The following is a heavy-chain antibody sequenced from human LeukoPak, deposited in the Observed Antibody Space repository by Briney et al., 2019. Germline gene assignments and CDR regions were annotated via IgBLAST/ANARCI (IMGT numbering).Heavy chain of an antibody. CDR1: GGSISSSSYY. Sequence: SETLSLTCTVSGGSISSSSYYWGWIRQPPGEGLEWIGSFYYSGSTYHNPSLKSRVTISVDTSKNQFSLKLSSVTAADTAVYYCARHMRALWSVRGVLNWFDPWGQGTLVTVSS. D-gene: IGHD3-10*01. V-gene: IGHV4-39*01. J-gene: IGHJ5*02. CDR3: ARHMRALWSVRGVLNWFDP. CDR2: FYYSGST.